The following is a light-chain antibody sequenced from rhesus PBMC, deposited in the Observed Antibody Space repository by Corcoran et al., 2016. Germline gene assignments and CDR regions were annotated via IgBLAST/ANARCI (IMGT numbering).Light chain of an antibody. CDR1: QGIISW. V-gene: IGKV1-22*01. CDR2: KAS. J-gene: IGKJ2*01. Sequence: DIQMTQSPSSLSASVGDTVTITFRASQGIISWFAWYQQKPGKAPKLQIYKASSLQSGVPSRFSGSGYGTDFTFAISSLQSEDFATYYWQQYRSRPYSFGQGTKVEIK. CDR3: QQYRSRPYS.